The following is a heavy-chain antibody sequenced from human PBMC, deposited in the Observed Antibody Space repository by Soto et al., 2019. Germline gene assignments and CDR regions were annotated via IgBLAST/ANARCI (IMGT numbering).Heavy chain of an antibody. CDR1: GVSIGSGVFY. J-gene: IGHJ6*02. Sequence: SETLALTCTVFGVSIGSGVFYWSWISQPPGEGLEWIGYIYYSGSTYYNPCLKSRVNISEDTSKNQFALKLSSLTAADTGLYYCASLVVVAATSSPWATYGMDVWGQGTTVTVSS. CDR3: ASLVVVAATSSPWATYGMDV. V-gene: IGHV4-30-4*01. D-gene: IGHD2-15*01. CDR2: IYYSGST.